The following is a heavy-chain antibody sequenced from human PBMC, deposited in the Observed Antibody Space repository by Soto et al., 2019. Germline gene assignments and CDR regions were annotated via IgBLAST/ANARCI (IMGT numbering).Heavy chain of an antibody. J-gene: IGHJ4*02. V-gene: IGHV3-30-3*01. CDR2: ISYDGSNK. D-gene: IGHD3-3*01. CDR1: GFTFSSYA. Sequence: QVQLVESGGGVVQPGRSLRLSCAASGFTFSSYAMHWVRQAPGKGLEWVAVISYDGSNKYYADSVKGRFTISRDNSKNTLNLQMNSLRAEDTAVYYCARVQPLEQYFDYWGQGTLVTVSS. CDR3: ARVQPLEQYFDY.